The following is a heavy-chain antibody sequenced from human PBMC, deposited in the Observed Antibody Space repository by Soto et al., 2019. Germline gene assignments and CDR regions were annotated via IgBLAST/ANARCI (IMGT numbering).Heavy chain of an antibody. Sequence: GXSVKVSCKASAYTFTSYGISWVRQAPGQGLEWMGWISAYNGNTNYAQKLQGRVTMTTDTSTSTAYMELRSLRSDDTAVYYCARDQPDIRLDHSGWPIWGQGTLVTASS. D-gene: IGHD6-19*01. CDR1: AYTFTSYG. CDR2: ISAYNGNT. CDR3: ARDQPDIRLDHSGWPI. J-gene: IGHJ4*02. V-gene: IGHV1-18*04.